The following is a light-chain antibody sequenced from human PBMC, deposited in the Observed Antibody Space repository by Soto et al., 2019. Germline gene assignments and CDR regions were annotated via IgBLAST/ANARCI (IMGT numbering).Light chain of an antibody. V-gene: IGLV1-51*01. CDR3: ATWDNSLRSGV. CDR2: DNN. CDR1: SSNIGKDY. Sequence: QSVLTQPPSVSAAPGQKVTISCSGRSSNIGKDYVSWYQQRPGTAPKLLIYDNNNLPSGIPDRFSGSKSGTSATLDITGLEPGGEADYYCATWDNSLRSGVFGGGTKLTVL. J-gene: IGLJ3*02.